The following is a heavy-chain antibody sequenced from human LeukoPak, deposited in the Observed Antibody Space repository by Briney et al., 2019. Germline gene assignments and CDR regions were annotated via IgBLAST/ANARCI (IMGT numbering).Heavy chain of an antibody. CDR2: ISYDGSNK. V-gene: IGHV3-30*03. D-gene: IGHD6-19*01. J-gene: IGHJ6*03. CDR1: GFTFSSYG. Sequence: GGSLRLSCAASGFTFSSYGMHWVRQAPGKGLEWVAVISYDGSNKYYADSVKGRFTISRDNSKNTLYLQMNSLRAEDTAVYYCARDVTGWLHTDDYYYYYMDVWGKGTTVTVSS. CDR3: ARDVTGWLHTDDYYYYYMDV.